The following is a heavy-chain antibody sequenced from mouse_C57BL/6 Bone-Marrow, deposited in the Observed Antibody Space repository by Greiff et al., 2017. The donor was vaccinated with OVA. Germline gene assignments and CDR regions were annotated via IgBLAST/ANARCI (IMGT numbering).Heavy chain of an antibody. V-gene: IGHV1-50*01. Sequence: QVQLQQPGAELVKPGASVKLSCKASGYTFTSYWMQWVKQRPGQGLEWIGEIDPSDSYTNYNQRFKGKATLTVDTSSSTAYMQLSSLTSEDSAVYYCARSLPVAYWGQGTLVTVSA. CDR3: ARSLPVAY. J-gene: IGHJ3*01. CDR1: GYTFTSYW. CDR2: IDPSDSYT.